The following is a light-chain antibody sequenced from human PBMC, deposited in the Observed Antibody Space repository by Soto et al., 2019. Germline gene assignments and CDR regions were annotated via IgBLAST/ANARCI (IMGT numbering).Light chain of an antibody. J-gene: IGKJ3*01. V-gene: IGKV1-33*01. CDR3: QQYDNLWT. CDR2: DAS. Sequence: DIQMTQSPSSLSASVGDRVTITCQASQDISNYLNWYQQKPGKAPKLLIYDASNLETGVPSRFSGSGSGTDFTFTISSLQPEDIATYYCQQYDNLWTFGPGTKVDI. CDR1: QDISNY.